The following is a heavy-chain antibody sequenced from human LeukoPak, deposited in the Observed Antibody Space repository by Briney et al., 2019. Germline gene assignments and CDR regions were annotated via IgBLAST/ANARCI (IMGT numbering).Heavy chain of an antibody. CDR2: IRSKAYGGTT. Sequence: PGGSLRLSCAASGFNLDDYGMSWFRQAPGKGLEWVGFIRSKAYGGTTEYAASVKGRFTISRDDSKSIAYLQMNSLKTEDTAVYYCTRVQSWYGSGREVDYWGQGTLVTVSS. CDR1: GFNLDDYG. D-gene: IGHD3-10*01. V-gene: IGHV3-49*03. J-gene: IGHJ4*02. CDR3: TRVQSWYGSGREVDY.